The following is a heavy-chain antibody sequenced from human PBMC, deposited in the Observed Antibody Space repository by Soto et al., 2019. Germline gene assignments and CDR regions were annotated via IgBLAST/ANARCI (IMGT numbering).Heavy chain of an antibody. CDR3: ATAPTYYDILTGYYRGGMHAFDI. V-gene: IGHV1-24*01. Sequence: ASVKVSCKVSGYTLTELSMHWVRQAPGKGLEWMGGFDPEDGETIYAQKFQGRVTMTEDTSTDTAYMELSSLRSEDTAVYYCATAPTYYDILTGYYRGGMHAFDIWGQGTMVTVSS. D-gene: IGHD3-9*01. CDR2: FDPEDGET. CDR1: GYTLTELS. J-gene: IGHJ3*02.